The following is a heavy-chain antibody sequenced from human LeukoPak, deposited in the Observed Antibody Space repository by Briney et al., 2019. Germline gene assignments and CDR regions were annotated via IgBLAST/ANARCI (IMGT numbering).Heavy chain of an antibody. CDR1: GLSFSRYW. CDR3: SRQRYSAY. V-gene: IGHV3-7*01. J-gene: IGHJ4*02. CDR2: ISEDGSEN. D-gene: IGHD3-9*01. Sequence: GGSLRLSCAACGLSFSRYWMTEVGQAAGKGRDWVAKISEDGSENSFVESVKGRFTISRENAKNSVYLEFDSRMAEDTGGYFCSRQRYSAYWGPGTLVTVSS.